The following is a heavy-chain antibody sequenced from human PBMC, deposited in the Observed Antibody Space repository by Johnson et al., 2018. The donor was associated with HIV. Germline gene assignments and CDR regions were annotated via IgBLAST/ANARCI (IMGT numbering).Heavy chain of an antibody. CDR2: IYSGGST. Sequence: VQLVESGGGVVQPGKSLTLSCVGSGLSFSNFGIHWVRQAPGKGLEWVSVIYSGGSTYYADSVKGRFTISRDNSKNTLHLQMNSLRGEDTAVYYCARLSKGGFDAFDIWGQGTMVTVSS. CDR1: GLSFSNFG. J-gene: IGHJ3*02. D-gene: IGHD5/OR15-5a*01. V-gene: IGHV3-66*01. CDR3: ARLSKGGFDAFDI.